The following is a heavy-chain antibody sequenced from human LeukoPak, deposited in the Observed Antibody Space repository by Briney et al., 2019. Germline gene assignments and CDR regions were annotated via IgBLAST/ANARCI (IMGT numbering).Heavy chain of an antibody. CDR1: GYTFTTYD. V-gene: IGHV1-8*01. J-gene: IGHJ4*02. CDR2: MNPVSGGT. CDR3: ARRFSYAADFDY. D-gene: IGHD2-2*01. Sequence: GASVKVSCKASGYTFTTYDINWVRQATGQGLEWMGWMNPVSGGTAYAQKFQGRVTLSRNTSTDTAYMELSSLRSEDTAIYFCARRFSYAADFDYWGQGTLVTVSS.